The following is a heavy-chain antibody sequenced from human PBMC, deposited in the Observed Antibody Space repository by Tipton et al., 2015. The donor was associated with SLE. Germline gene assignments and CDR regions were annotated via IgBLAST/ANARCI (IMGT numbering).Heavy chain of an antibody. CDR2: IYYSGTT. CDR1: GDSISGQY. D-gene: IGHD1-26*01. J-gene: IGHJ4*02. V-gene: IGHV4-59*08. CDR3: AGRMGDFDY. Sequence: TLSLTCTVSGDSISGQYWSWIRQPPGKGLEWIGYIYYSGTTNYNPSLKSRVTISVDTSKNQFSLKLSSVTAADAAVYYCAGRMGDFDYWGQGTVVTVSS.